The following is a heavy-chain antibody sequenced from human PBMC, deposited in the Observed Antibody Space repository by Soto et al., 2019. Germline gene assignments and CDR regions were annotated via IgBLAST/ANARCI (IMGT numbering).Heavy chain of an antibody. V-gene: IGHV3-23*01. CDR1: GFTFSSYA. CDR3: AKDVNYDSSGLVDY. D-gene: IGHD3-22*01. J-gene: IGHJ4*02. Sequence: EVQLLESGGGLVQPGGSLRLSCAASGFTFSSYAMSWVLQAPGKGLEWVSAISGSGGSTYYADSVKGRFTISRDNSKNTLYVQMNSLRAEDTAVYYCAKDVNYDSSGLVDYWGQGTLVTVSS. CDR2: ISGSGGST.